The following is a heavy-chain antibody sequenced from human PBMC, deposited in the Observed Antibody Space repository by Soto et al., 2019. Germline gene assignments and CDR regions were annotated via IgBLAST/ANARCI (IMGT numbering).Heavy chain of an antibody. Sequence: SETLSLTCAVYGGSFSGYYWSWIRQPPGKGLEWIGEINHSGSTNYNPSLKSRVTISVDTSKNQFSLKLSSVTAADTAVYYCARGWVPIAARPRSPGGAFDYWGQGTLVTVSS. CDR2: INHSGST. V-gene: IGHV4-34*01. CDR3: ARGWVPIAARPRSPGGAFDY. D-gene: IGHD6-6*01. J-gene: IGHJ4*02. CDR1: GGSFSGYY.